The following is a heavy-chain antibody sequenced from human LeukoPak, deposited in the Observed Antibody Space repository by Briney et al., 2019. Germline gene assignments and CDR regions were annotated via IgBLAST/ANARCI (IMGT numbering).Heavy chain of an antibody. CDR3: ARDGDQAVAGHFDY. CDR1: GYTFTSYA. Sequence: ASVKVSCKASGYTFTSYAMHWVRQAPGQRLEWMGWINAGNGNTKYSQKFQGRVTITRDTSASTAYMELSSLRSEDTAVYYCARDGDQAVAGHFDYWGQGTPVTVSS. V-gene: IGHV1-3*01. CDR2: INAGNGNT. J-gene: IGHJ4*02. D-gene: IGHD6-19*01.